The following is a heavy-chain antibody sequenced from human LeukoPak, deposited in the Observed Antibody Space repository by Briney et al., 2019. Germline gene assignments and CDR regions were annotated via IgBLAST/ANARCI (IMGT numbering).Heavy chain of an antibody. CDR3: ATRAMTTVTTERFRWFDP. J-gene: IGHJ5*02. V-gene: IGHV4-39*01. Sequence: SATLSLTCTVSGGSISSSSYYSGWIRQPPGKGLEWIGSIYYSGSTYYNPSLKSRVTISVDTSKNQFSLKLSSVTAADTAVYYCATRAMTTVTTERFRWFDPWGQGTLVTVSS. D-gene: IGHD4-17*01. CDR2: IYYSGST. CDR1: GGSISSSSYY.